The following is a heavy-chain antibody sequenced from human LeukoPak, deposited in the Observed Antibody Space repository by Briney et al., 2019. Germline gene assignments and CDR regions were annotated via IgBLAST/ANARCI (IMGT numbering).Heavy chain of an antibody. CDR1: GFTFSSYA. CDR2: ITGSGGST. V-gene: IGHV3-64*01. Sequence: GGSLRLSCAASGFTFSSYAMYWVRQAPGKGLEYVSAITGSGGSTYYANSVKGRFTISRDNSKNTLYLQMGSLRAEEMAVYYCARVDYGDFVFDYWGQGTLVTVSS. J-gene: IGHJ4*02. D-gene: IGHD4-17*01. CDR3: ARVDYGDFVFDY.